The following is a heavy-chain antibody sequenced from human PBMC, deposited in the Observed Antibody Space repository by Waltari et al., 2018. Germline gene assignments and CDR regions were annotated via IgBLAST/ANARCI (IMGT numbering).Heavy chain of an antibody. CDR1: GGSFRGYY. CDR2: INHSGST. Sequence: VQLQQWGAGLLTPSATLSLTCAVYGGSFRGYYCRWIRQPPGKGLEWIGEINHSGSTNYNPSLKSRVTISVDTSKNQFSLKLSSVTAADTAVYYCARHFGGYYYYMDVWGKGTTVTVSS. CDR3: ARHFGGYYYYMDV. D-gene: IGHD3-10*01. J-gene: IGHJ6*03. V-gene: IGHV4-34*01.